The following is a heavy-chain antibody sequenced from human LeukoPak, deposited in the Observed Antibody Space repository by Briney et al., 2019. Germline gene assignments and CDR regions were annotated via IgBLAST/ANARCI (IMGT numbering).Heavy chain of an antibody. CDR2: IRYDGSNK. J-gene: IGHJ3*01. V-gene: IGHV3-33*06. Sequence: GRSLTLSCAASGFTFSSYGMHWVRQAPGKGLEWVAVIRYDGSNKYYADSVKCRFTISRDNSKSTLYLQMNSLRAEDTAVYYCTEDPNGDYVGAFDFWGQGTVVTVSS. CDR3: TEDPNGDYVGAFDF. D-gene: IGHD4-17*01. CDR1: GFTFSSYG.